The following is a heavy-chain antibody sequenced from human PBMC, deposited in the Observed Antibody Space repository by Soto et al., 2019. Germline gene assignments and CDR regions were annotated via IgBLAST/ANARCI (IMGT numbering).Heavy chain of an antibody. J-gene: IGHJ3*02. D-gene: IGHD2-15*01. Sequence: EVQLVESGGGLVQPGGSLRLSCAASGLIVSSTYMSWVRQAPGKGLEWVSVISNGGDTHYADSVKGRFSLSRDISNNTLHLQMSSLSVEDTAVYYCAREPRSCSGGGCSITGDAFDIWGPGTMVTVSS. V-gene: IGHV3-66*01. CDR1: GLIVSSTY. CDR2: ISNGGDT. CDR3: AREPRSCSGGGCSITGDAFDI.